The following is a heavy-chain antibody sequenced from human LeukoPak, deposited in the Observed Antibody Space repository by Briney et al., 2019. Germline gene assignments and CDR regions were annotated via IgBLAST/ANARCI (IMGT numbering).Heavy chain of an antibody. Sequence: ASVKVSCKASGGTFSSYAISWVRQAPGQGLEWMGRIIPIFGIANYAQKFQGRVTITADKSTSTAYMELSSQRSEDTAVYYCARDRDIVVVPAAIPRVGWFDPWGQGTLVTVSS. J-gene: IGHJ5*02. V-gene: IGHV1-69*04. D-gene: IGHD2-2*02. CDR2: IIPIFGIA. CDR3: ARDRDIVVVPAAIPRVGWFDP. CDR1: GGTFSSYA.